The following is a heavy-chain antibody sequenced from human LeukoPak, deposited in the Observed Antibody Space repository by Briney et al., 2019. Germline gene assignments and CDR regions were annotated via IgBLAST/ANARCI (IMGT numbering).Heavy chain of an antibody. CDR2: MNPNSGNT. J-gene: IGHJ5*02. CDR1: GYTFTSYD. CDR3: ARAGYSYGPGAPNWFDP. V-gene: IGHV1-8*01. D-gene: IGHD5-18*01. Sequence: AASVKVSCKASGYTFTSYDINWVRQATGQGLEWMGWMNPNSGNTGYAQKFQGRVTMTRDTSISTAYMELSRLRSDDTAVYYCARAGYSYGPGAPNWFDPWGQGTLVTVSS.